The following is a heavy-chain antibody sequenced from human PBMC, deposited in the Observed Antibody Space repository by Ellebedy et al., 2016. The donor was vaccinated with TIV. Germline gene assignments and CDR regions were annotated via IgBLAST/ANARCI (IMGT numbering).Heavy chain of an antibody. CDR3: ARHVKTMFDLYYFDY. V-gene: IGHV4-59*04. Sequence: MPSETLSLTCTVSGGSISPYYWSWVRQPPGKGLEWIGSISYSGSTYYSPSLKSRVTISVDTSKNQFSLKLSSVTAADTAVYYCARHVKTMFDLYYFDYWGQGTLVTVSS. J-gene: IGHJ4*02. D-gene: IGHD3-10*02. CDR1: GGSISPYY. CDR2: ISYSGST.